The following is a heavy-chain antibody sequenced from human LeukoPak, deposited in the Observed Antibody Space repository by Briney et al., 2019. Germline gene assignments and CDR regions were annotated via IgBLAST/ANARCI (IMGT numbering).Heavy chain of an antibody. CDR1: GGSISSSSYY. CDR3: ARVNRDYGDYVDY. CDR2: IYYSGST. Sequence: SETLSLTCTVSGGSISSSSYYWGWIRQPPGKGLEWIGSIYYSGSTYYNPSLKSRVTISVDTSKNQFSLKLSSVTAADTAVYYCARVNRDYGDYVDYWGQGTLVTVSS. D-gene: IGHD4-17*01. V-gene: IGHV4-39*01. J-gene: IGHJ4*02.